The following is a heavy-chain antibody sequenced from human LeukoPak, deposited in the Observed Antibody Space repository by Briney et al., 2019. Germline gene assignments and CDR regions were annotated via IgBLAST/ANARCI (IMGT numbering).Heavy chain of an antibody. CDR3: ARDRLRYYDSSGYQNDY. D-gene: IGHD3-22*01. J-gene: IGHJ4*02. V-gene: IGHV3-30*04. Sequence: GGSLRLSCAASGFTFSSYAMHWVRQAPGKGLEWVAVISHDGHNIYYADSVKGRFTISRDNSKYMVYLQMNSLRAEDTAVYYCARDRLRYYDSSGYQNDYWGQGTLDTVSS. CDR2: ISHDGHNI. CDR1: GFTFSSYA.